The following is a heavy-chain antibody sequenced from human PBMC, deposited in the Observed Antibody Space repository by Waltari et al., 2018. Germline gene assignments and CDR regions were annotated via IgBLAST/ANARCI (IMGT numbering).Heavy chain of an antibody. CDR1: EFTFSSYA. CDR3: AKDPAGTYYFEY. CDR2: ISGSGGNT. J-gene: IGHJ4*02. Sequence: EVQLLESGGGLVQPGGSLRLSWAASEFTFSSYAMNWVRQAPGKGLGWVSTISGSGGNTYYADSVKGRFTISRDNSKNTLYLQMNSLRAEDTAVYYCAKDPAGTYYFEYWGQGTLVTVSS. V-gene: IGHV3-23*01. D-gene: IGHD6-19*01.